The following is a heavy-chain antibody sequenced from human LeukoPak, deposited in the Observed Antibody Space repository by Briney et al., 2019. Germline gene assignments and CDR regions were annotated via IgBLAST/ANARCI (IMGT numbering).Heavy chain of an antibody. CDR2: IYYSGST. D-gene: IGHD3-22*01. V-gene: IGHV4-30-4*01. Sequence: SQTLSLTCTVSGGSISSGDYYWSWIRQPPGKGLEWIGYIYYSGSTYYNPSLKSRVTISVDTSKNQFSLKLSSVTAADTAVYYCARGPNYYDSSGYPQYYYYYYGMDVWGQGTTVTVSS. CDR3: ARGPNYYDSSGYPQYYYYYYGMDV. J-gene: IGHJ6*02. CDR1: GGSISSGDYY.